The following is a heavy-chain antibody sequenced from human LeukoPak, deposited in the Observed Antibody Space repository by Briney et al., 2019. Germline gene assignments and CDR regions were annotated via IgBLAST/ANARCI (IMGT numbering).Heavy chain of an antibody. CDR3: AKHPHYDILTGYPDY. D-gene: IGHD3-9*01. CDR1: GFTFSSYA. CDR2: ISGSGGST. J-gene: IGHJ4*02. Sequence: GGSLRLSCAASGFTFSSYAMSWVRQAPGKGLEGVSAISGSGGSTYYADSVKGRFTISRDNSKNTLYLQMNSLRAEDTAVYYCAKHPHYDILTGYPDYWGQGTLVTVSS. V-gene: IGHV3-23*01.